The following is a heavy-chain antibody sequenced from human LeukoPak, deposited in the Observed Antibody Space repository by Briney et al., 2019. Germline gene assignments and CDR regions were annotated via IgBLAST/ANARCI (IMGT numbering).Heavy chain of an antibody. CDR3: ARHKAGNYFGYFDY. J-gene: IGHJ4*02. Sequence: SETLSLTCAVYGGSFSGYYWSWIRQPPGKGLEWIGYIYYSGSTNYNPSLKSRVTISVDTSKNQFSLKLSSVTAADTAVYYCARHKAGNYFGYFDYWGQGTLVTVSS. CDR2: IYYSGST. V-gene: IGHV4-59*08. D-gene: IGHD3-9*01. CDR1: GGSFSGYY.